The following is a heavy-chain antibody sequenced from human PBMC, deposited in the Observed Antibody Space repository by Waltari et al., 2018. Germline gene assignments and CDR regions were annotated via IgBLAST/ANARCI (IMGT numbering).Heavy chain of an antibody. D-gene: IGHD6-19*01. Sequence: QVQLVQSGAEVKKPGASVKVSCKASGYTFTSYAMNWVRQAPGQRLEWMGWINAGNGNTKYSQKFQGRVTITRDTSASTAYRELSSLRSEDTAVYYCARGHIAVAGTGDYWGQGTLVTVSS. CDR1: GYTFTSYA. CDR2: INAGNGNT. CDR3: ARGHIAVAGTGDY. J-gene: IGHJ4*02. V-gene: IGHV1-3*01.